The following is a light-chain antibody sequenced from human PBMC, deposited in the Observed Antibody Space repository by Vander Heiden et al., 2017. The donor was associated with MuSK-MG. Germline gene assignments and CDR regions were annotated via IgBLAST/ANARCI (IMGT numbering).Light chain of an antibody. CDR2: SAS. CDR1: QTISTY. Sequence: IQMTQSPSSLSASVGDTVTIACRASQTISTYLNWYQQKPGKAPKLLLYSASTLHSGVPSRFRGSGYGTDFTLTIRSLQLEDLPSYYCQRNDHNSLLTFGGGTKVEV. J-gene: IGKJ4*01. V-gene: IGKV1-39*01. CDR3: QRNDHNSLLT.